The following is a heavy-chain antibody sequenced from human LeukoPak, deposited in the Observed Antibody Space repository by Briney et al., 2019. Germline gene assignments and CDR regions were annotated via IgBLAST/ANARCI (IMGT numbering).Heavy chain of an antibody. CDR1: RFTFSSYW. V-gene: IGHV3-7*01. J-gene: IGHJ4*02. Sequence: GGSLRLSCAASRFTFSSYWMSWVRQAPGKGLEWVANIKQDGSEKHYVDSVKGRFTISRDNAKNSLYLQMNSLRAEDTAIYYCARDSGYYGLFDYWGQGTLVTVSS. CDR2: IKQDGSEK. D-gene: IGHD3-22*01. CDR3: ARDSGYYGLFDY.